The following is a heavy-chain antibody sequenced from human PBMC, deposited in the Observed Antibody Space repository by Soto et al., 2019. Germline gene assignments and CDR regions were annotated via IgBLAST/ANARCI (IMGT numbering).Heavy chain of an antibody. CDR3: AKASVWYPYFDS. V-gene: IGHV3-23*01. CDR1: EFSFDDYA. J-gene: IGHJ4*02. D-gene: IGHD6-13*01. CDR2: ITFTGVST. Sequence: PGGSLSLSCAASEFSFDDYAMTWVRQAPGKGLEWVSSITFTGVSTYYADSVKGRFTISRDNSKDTLYLQMNSLRAEDTAIYYCAKASVWYPYFDSWGQGTLVTVSS.